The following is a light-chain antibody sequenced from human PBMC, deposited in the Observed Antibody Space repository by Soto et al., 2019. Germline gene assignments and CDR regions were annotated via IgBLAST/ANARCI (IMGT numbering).Light chain of an antibody. Sequence: QSVLTQPPSASGSPGQSVTISCTGTSSDVGGYNYVSWYQQHPGKAPKLMIYEVSRRPSGVPDRFSGSKSGNTASLTVSGLQADDEADYYCSSSAGSNPLXGGGTKLTVL. CDR1: SSDVGGYNY. CDR3: SSSAGSNPL. J-gene: IGLJ2*01. V-gene: IGLV2-8*01. CDR2: EVS.